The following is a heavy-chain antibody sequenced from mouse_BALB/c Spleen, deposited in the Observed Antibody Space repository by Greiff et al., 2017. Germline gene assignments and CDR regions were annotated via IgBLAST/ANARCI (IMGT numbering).Heavy chain of an antibody. J-gene: IGHJ3*01. CDR1: GYTFTSYT. D-gene: IGHD2-4*01. CDR2: INPSSGYT. CDR3: ARSDMITAGAWFAY. V-gene: IGHV1-4*01. Sequence: VQLQQSGAELARPGASVKMSCKASGYTFTSYTMHWVQQRPGQGLEWIGYINPSSGYTNYNQKFKDKATLTADKSSSTAYMQLSSLTSEDSAVYYCARSDMITAGAWFAYWGQGTLVTVSA.